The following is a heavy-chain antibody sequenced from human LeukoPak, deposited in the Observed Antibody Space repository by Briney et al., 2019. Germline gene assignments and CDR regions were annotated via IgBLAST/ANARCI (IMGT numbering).Heavy chain of an antibody. V-gene: IGHV1-18*01. CDR3: ARGSRYTSSWYADY. CDR1: GYTFTSYG. Sequence: ASVKVPCKASGYTFTSYGISWVRQAPGQGLEWMGWISAYKGNINYAQNLKARVTMTTDTSTNTAYMELRSLRSDDTAVYYCARGSRYTSSWYADYWGQGTLVTVSS. CDR2: ISAYKGNI. J-gene: IGHJ4*02. D-gene: IGHD6-13*01.